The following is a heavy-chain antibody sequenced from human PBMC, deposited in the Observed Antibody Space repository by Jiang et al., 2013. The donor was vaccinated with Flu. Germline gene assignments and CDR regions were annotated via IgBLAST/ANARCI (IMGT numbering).Heavy chain of an antibody. D-gene: IGHD1-26*01. CDR2: INHSGST. CDR1: GGSFSGYY. V-gene: IGHV4-34*01. Sequence: LLKPSETLSLTCAVYGGSFSGYYWSWIRQPPGKGLEWIGEINHSGSTNYNPSLKSRVTISVDTSKNQFSLKLSSVTAADTAVYYCARTIVGATADYWGQGTLVTVSS. J-gene: IGHJ4*02. CDR3: ARTIVGATADY.